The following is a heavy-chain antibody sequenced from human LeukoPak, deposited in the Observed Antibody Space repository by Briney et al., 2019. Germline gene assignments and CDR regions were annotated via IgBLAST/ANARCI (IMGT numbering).Heavy chain of an antibody. CDR3: ARGGGSSGWSDYGY. Sequence: SETLSLTCTVSGGSINSSSYYWGWIRQPPGKGLEWIGSIYYSGSTYYNPSLKSRVTISVDTSKNQFSLKLSSVTAADTAVYYCARGGGSSGWSDYGYWGQGTLVTVSS. J-gene: IGHJ4*02. CDR2: IYYSGST. CDR1: GGSINSSSYY. D-gene: IGHD6-19*01. V-gene: IGHV4-39*07.